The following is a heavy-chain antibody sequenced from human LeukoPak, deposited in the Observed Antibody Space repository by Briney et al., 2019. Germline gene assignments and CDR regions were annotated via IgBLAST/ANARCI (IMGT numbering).Heavy chain of an antibody. J-gene: IGHJ6*02. CDR2: TYYRSKWYN. CDR1: GDSVSSNSAA. Sequence: SQTLSLTCAISGDSVSSNSAAWNWIRQSPSRGLEWLGRTYYRSKWYNDYAVSVKSRITINPDTSKNQFSLQLNSVTPEDTAVYYCARDSSSGYYLYYYGMDVWGQGTMVTVSS. CDR3: ARDSSSGYYLYYYGMDV. V-gene: IGHV6-1*01. D-gene: IGHD3-22*01.